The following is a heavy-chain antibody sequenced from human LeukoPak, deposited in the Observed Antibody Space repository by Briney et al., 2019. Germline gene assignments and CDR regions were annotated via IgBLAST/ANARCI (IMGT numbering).Heavy chain of an antibody. V-gene: IGHV1-46*01. CDR1: GYTFTSYY. CDR2: INPSGGSE. J-gene: IGHJ5*02. CDR3: QTEDGIRDFDWLSDNWFDP. D-gene: IGHD3-9*01. Sequence: ASVKVSCKASGYTFTSYYLHWVRQAPGQGLEGMGIINPSGGSESYAQKFQGRVPMTRDTSTSTVYMELSSLRSEDTAFFFFQTEDGIRDFDWLSDNWFDPWGQGTLVTVSS.